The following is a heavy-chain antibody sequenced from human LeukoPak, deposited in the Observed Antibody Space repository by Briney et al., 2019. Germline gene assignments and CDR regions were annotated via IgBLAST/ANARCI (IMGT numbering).Heavy chain of an antibody. CDR3: ARSPMVRDPYYFDY. CDR1: GGAFSSYA. D-gene: IGHD3-10*01. V-gene: IGHV1-69*01. Sequence: SVKVSCKASGGAFSSYAISWVRPAPGQGLEWMGGIFPIFGTANYAQKFQGRVTITADESTSTAYMELSSLRSEDTAVYYCARSPMVRDPYYFDYWGQGTLVTVSS. J-gene: IGHJ4*02. CDR2: IFPIFGTA.